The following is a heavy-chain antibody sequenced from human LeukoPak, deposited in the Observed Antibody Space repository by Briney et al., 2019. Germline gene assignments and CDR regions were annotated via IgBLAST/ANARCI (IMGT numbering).Heavy chain of an antibody. Sequence: GGSLRLSCAASGFTFSSYALHWVRQAPGKGLEWVAIISYDVSGKYYADSVKGRFTISRDNSKNTLYLQMNSLRVEDTAVYYCARLGREYYDSSGYYLNYWGQGTLVTVSS. CDR3: ARLGREYYDSSGYYLNY. CDR2: ISYDVSGK. V-gene: IGHV3-30*04. J-gene: IGHJ4*02. D-gene: IGHD3-22*01. CDR1: GFTFSSYA.